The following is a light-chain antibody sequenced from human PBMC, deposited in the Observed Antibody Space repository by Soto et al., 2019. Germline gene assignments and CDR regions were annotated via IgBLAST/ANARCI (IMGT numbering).Light chain of an antibody. CDR3: QHHDSYSPSWP. CDR1: QGIGND. J-gene: IGKJ1*01. Sequence: AIQMTQSPSYLSASVGDRVTITCRASQGIGNDLGWYQQKPGKAPKLLIYMASSLESEVPSRFSGSGSGTEFTLTISSLQPDDSATYYCQHHDSYSPSWPFGQGTKVDIK. CDR2: MAS. V-gene: IGKV1-6*01.